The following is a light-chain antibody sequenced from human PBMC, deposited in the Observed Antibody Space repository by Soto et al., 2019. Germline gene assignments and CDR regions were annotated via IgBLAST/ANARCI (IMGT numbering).Light chain of an antibody. Sequence: EVVMTQSPATVSVSPGKGVTLSCRASQTISNDLAWYQQKPGQAPRLLIYGASTRATGVPARFSGGGSGTEFTLTISSLQSEDFAFYYCQQNNKWPPVTFGGGTKVDIK. CDR1: QTISND. J-gene: IGKJ4*01. V-gene: IGKV3-15*01. CDR3: QQNNKWPPVT. CDR2: GAS.